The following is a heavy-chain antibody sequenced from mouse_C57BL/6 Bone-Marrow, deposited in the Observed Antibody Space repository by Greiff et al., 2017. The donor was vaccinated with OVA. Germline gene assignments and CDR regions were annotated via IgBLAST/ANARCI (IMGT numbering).Heavy chain of an antibody. Sequence: EVQLQQSGGGLVKPGGSLKLSCAASGFTFSSYAMSWVRQTPEKRLEWVATISDGGSYTYYPDNVKGRFTISRDNAKNNLYLQMSHLKSEDTAMYYCARETAQGSMDYWGQGTSVTVSS. CDR2: ISDGGSYT. J-gene: IGHJ4*01. V-gene: IGHV5-4*01. CDR1: GFTFSSYA. D-gene: IGHD3-2*02. CDR3: ARETAQGSMDY.